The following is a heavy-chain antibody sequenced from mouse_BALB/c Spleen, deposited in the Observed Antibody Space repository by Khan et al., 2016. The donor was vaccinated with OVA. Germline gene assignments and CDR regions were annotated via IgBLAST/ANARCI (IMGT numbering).Heavy chain of an antibody. CDR1: GFSLTNYS. CDR2: IWSAGST. Sequence: QVQLKESGPGLVQPSQSLSIPCTVSGFSLTNYSVHWVRQSPGKGLEWLGVIWSAGSTDYNAAFISRLTFRKDNSRSQVFFKMNSLQPNDTAIYDCARRGYDYGRGALFAYWGQGTLVTVSA. D-gene: IGHD2-4*01. CDR3: ARRGYDYGRGALFAY. J-gene: IGHJ3*01. V-gene: IGHV2-2*02.